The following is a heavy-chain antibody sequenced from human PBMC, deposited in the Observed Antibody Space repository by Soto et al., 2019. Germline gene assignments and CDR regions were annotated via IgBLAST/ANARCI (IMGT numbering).Heavy chain of an antibody. CDR2: ISPDNGNT. V-gene: IGHV1-18*01. D-gene: IGHD5-12*01. CDR1: GYTFTIYG. Sequence: ASVKVSCTASGYTFTIYGINWVRQAPGQGLEWMGWISPDNGNTNYAQKLQGRVTMTTDTSTSTAYMELRSLRSDDTAVYYCARALGYSGYAGMDVWGQGTTVTVSS. J-gene: IGHJ6*02. CDR3: ARALGYSGYAGMDV.